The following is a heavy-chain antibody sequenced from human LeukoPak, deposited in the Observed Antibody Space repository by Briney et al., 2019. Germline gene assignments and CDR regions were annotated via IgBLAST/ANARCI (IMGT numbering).Heavy chain of an antibody. D-gene: IGHD6-6*01. V-gene: IGHV3-7*03. CDR3: ARSSYSSSSSV. CDR2: INSDGSEG. Sequence: GGSLRLSCAVSGFTFSGFWMSWSRQAPGKGLEWVASINSDGSEGYYADVVKGRFTTSRDNAKNSLYLQINSLRAEDTAVYYCARSSYSSSSSVWGQGTMVTVSS. J-gene: IGHJ3*01. CDR1: GFTFSGFW.